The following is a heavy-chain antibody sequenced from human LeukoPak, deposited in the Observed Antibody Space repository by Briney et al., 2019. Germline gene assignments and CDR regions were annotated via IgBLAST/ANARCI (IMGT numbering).Heavy chain of an antibody. CDR2: IGTIGDT. D-gene: IGHD3-16*01. J-gene: IGHJ4*02. V-gene: IGHV3-13*01. Sequence: PGGSLRLSCAASGFTFSTYDFPWVRQRTEKGLEWVSAIGTIGDTYYADSVRGRFTISREDAKSSLYLQMNSLRDGDTAVYYCVRESNAAGGGNLQAFNFWGQGTLVTVSS. CDR1: GFTFSTYD. CDR3: VRESNAAGGGNLQAFNF.